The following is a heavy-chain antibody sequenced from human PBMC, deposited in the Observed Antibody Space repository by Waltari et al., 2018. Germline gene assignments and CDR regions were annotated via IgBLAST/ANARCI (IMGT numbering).Heavy chain of an antibody. V-gene: IGHV3-30*04. CDR3: ARDPGGYYYYYGMDV. CDR2: ISYDGRNK. Sequence: QVQLVESGGGVVQPGRSLRLSCAASGFTFSSYAMHWVRQAPGKGLEWVEVISYDGRNKDYADSVKGRFTISRDKSKNTLYLQMNSLRAEDTAVYYCARDPGGYYYYYGMDVWGQGTTVTVSS. CDR1: GFTFSSYA. J-gene: IGHJ6*02.